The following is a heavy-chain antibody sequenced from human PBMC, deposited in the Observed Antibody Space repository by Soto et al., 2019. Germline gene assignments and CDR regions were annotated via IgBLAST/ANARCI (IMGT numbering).Heavy chain of an antibody. V-gene: IGHV1-46*01. CDR3: ARDGGPWYSSSWYRNWFDP. Sequence: ASVKVSCKASGYTFTSYYMHWVRQAPGQGLEWMGIINPSGGSTSYAQKFQGRVTMTRDTSTSTVYMELSSLRSEDTAVYYCARDGGPWYSSSWYRNWFDPWGQGTLVTVSS. J-gene: IGHJ5*02. CDR2: INPSGGST. CDR1: GYTFTSYY. D-gene: IGHD6-13*01.